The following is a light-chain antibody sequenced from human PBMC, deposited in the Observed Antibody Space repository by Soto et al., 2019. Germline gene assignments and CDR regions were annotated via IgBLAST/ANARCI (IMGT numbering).Light chain of an antibody. V-gene: IGLV2-14*01. CDR1: SSDIGAYDY. Sequence: QSALTQPASLSGSPGQSITISCTGTSSDIGAYDYVSWFQQHPGKAPKLMISEVNNRPSGVSNRFSGSKSGNTAYLTISGLQVEDEAEYYCSSYTSSSILIFGGGTKVTVL. CDR3: SSYTSSSILI. J-gene: IGLJ2*01. CDR2: EVN.